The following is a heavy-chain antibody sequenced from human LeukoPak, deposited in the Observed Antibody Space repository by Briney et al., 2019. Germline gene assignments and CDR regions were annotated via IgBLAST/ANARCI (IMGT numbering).Heavy chain of an antibody. V-gene: IGHV4-59*08. Sequence: PSETLSLTCTVTGGSITTYFWSWIRQPPGKGLEWVGYIRYSVSTSYNPSLKSRVTMSVDTSKNQLSLRLSSVTAADTAVYYCVRHDLRGGAYVYWGQGTLVAVSS. CDR3: VRHDLRGGAYVY. D-gene: IGHD3-16*01. J-gene: IGHJ4*02. CDR2: IRYSVST. CDR1: GGSITTYF.